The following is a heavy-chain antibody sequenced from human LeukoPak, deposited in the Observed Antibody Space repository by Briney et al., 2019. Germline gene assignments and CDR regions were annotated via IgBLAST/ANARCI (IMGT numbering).Heavy chain of an antibody. V-gene: IGHV3-74*01. CDR1: GFPFETYW. Sequence: PGGSLRLSCAASGFPFETYWMHWVRQAPGKGLVWVSCISGDGRTTNYADSVKGRFTISRDNAKNTLYLQMNSLSAEDTAVYYCARDEPTVTTGPPVGSWGQGTLVTVSS. J-gene: IGHJ5*02. CDR2: ISGDGRTT. D-gene: IGHD4-17*01. CDR3: ARDEPTVTTGPPVGS.